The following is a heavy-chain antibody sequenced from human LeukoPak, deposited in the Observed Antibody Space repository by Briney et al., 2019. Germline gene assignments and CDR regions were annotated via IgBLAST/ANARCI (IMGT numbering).Heavy chain of an antibody. V-gene: IGHV3-23*01. CDR3: AKEGLTTVVAYYYYGMDV. Sequence: GGSLRLSCAASGFIFSSYAMSWVRQAPGKGLEWVSAISGSGGSTYYADSVKGRFTISRDNSKNTLYLQMNSLRAEDTAVYYCAKEGLTTVVAYYYYGMDVWGQGTTVTVSS. CDR1: GFIFSSYA. D-gene: IGHD4-23*01. J-gene: IGHJ6*02. CDR2: ISGSGGST.